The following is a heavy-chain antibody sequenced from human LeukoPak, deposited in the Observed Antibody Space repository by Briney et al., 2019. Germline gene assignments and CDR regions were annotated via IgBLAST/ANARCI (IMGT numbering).Heavy chain of an antibody. D-gene: IGHD7-27*01. V-gene: IGHV1-2*02. J-gene: IGHJ3*02. Sequence: ASVKVFCKASGYTFTGYFMHWVRQAPGQGLEWVGWINPNSGGTNYAQKFQGRVTMTRDTSISTAYMELSRLTSDDTAVYYCARDILTDDAFDIWGQGTMVTVSS. CDR3: ARDILTDDAFDI. CDR1: GYTFTGYF. CDR2: INPNSGGT.